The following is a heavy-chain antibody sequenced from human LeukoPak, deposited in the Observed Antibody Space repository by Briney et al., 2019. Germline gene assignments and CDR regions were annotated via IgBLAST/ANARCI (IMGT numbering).Heavy chain of an antibody. V-gene: IGHV3-9*01. Sequence: PGRSLRLSCVGFGFAFHNYAMHWVRRPPGKGLEWVSAINWNSDTKAYADSVKGRFTISRDRARNSLYLQMDSLRPEDTALYYCAKDAGGNGAYFYAMDVWGQGTSVTVSS. D-gene: IGHD4-23*01. J-gene: IGHJ6*02. CDR1: GFAFHNYA. CDR3: AKDAGGNGAYFYAMDV. CDR2: INWNSDTK.